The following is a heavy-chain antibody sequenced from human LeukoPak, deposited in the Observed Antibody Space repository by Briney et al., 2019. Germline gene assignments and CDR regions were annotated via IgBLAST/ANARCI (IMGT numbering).Heavy chain of an antibody. Sequence: GGSLRLSCAASGFTVSSNYMSWVRQAPGKGLEWVSVIYSGGSTYYADSVKGRFTISRDNSKNTLYLQMNSLRAEDTAVYYCARDRIDGWFDPWGQGTLVTVSS. CDR2: IYSGGST. V-gene: IGHV3-53*01. D-gene: IGHD2-15*01. CDR1: GFTVSSNY. J-gene: IGHJ5*02. CDR3: ARDRIDGWFDP.